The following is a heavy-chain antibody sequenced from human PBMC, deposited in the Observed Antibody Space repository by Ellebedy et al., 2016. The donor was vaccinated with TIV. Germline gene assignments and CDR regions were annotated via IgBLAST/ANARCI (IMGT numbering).Heavy chain of an antibody. J-gene: IGHJ3*02. Sequence: PGGSLRLSCAASGFTFSSYGMHWVRQAPGKGLEWVAVISYDGSNKYYADSVRGRFTIARDNSKNTLYLEMNSLRAEDSAVYYCAKDEAARGAFDIWGQGTMVTVS. V-gene: IGHV3-30*18. D-gene: IGHD6-6*01. CDR2: ISYDGSNK. CDR1: GFTFSSYG. CDR3: AKDEAARGAFDI.